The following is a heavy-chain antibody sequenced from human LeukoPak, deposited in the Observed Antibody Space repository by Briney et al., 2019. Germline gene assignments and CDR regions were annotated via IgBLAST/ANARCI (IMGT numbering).Heavy chain of an antibody. CDR2: IYYSGST. CDR3: ARNIAVAGMGFGY. J-gene: IGHJ4*02. CDR1: GCSISSYY. V-gene: IGHV4-59*01. D-gene: IGHD6-19*01. Sequence: PSETLSLTCTVSGCSISSYYWSWIRQPPGKGLEWIGYIYYSGSTNYNPSLKSRVTISVDTSKNQFSLKLSSVTAADTAVYYCARNIAVAGMGFGYWGQGTLVTVSS.